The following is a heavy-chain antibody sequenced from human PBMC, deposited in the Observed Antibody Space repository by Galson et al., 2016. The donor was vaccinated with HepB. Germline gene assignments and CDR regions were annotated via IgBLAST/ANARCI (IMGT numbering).Heavy chain of an antibody. D-gene: IGHD4-17*01. CDR3: ARDRYGDYYFDY. J-gene: IGHJ4*02. Sequence: SLRLSCAASGFTFSSYNMNWVRQAPGKGLEWVSSISSNSNYIYHADSVKGRFTISRDNAKNSLYLQVNSLRAEDTAVYYCARDRYGDYYFDYWGQGTLVTVSS. V-gene: IGHV3-21*01. CDR1: GFTFSSYN. CDR2: ISSNSNYI.